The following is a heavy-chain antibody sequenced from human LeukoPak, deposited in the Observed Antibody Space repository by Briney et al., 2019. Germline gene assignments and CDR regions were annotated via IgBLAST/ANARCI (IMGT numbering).Heavy chain of an antibody. CDR2: IKSKTDGGTT. CDR1: GFTFSNAW. CDR3: TTDGTWPYFDDY. J-gene: IGHJ4*02. D-gene: IGHD1-26*01. V-gene: IGHV3-15*01. Sequence: GGSLRLSCAASGFTFSNAWMSWDRQAPGKGLEWVGRIKSKTDGGTTDYAAPVEGRFTISRDDSKNTLYLQMNSLKTEDTAVYYCTTDGTWPYFDDYWGQGTLVTVSS.